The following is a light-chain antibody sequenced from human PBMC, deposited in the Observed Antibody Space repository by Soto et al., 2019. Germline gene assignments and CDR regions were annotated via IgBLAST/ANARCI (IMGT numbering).Light chain of an antibody. CDR1: KSIRHY. CDR3: QQTYSSPPGA. Sequence: DIQMTQSPSSLSASVGDRVTITCRASKSIRHYFSWYQQKPGKAPKGLIYSAPSLRSGAPSSLSASGSGTDFTLSVVSLQPEDFTTYCCQQTYSSPPGAFGQGSKV. CDR2: SAP. V-gene: IGKV1-39*01. J-gene: IGKJ1*01.